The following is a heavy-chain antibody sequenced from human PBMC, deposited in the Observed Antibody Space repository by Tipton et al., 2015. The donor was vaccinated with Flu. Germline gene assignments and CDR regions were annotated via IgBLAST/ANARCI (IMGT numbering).Heavy chain of an antibody. CDR3: ARESGAAARDAFDI. CDR2: IYTSGST. J-gene: IGHJ3*02. V-gene: IGHV4-4*07. CDR1: GGSISSYY. D-gene: IGHD6-13*01. Sequence: TLSLTCTVSGGSISSYYWSWIRQPAGKGLEWIGRIYTSGSTNYNPSLKSRVTMSVDTSKNQFSLKLSSVTAADTAVYYCARESGAAARDAFDIWGQGTMVTVSS.